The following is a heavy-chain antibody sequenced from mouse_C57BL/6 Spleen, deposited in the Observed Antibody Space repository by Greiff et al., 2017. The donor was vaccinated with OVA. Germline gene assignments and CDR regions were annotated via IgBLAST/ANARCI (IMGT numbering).Heavy chain of an antibody. CDR1: GYTFTSYW. CDR3: ASGPGSSYEGNYFDY. Sequence: QVQLQQPGTELVKPWASVKLSCKASGYTFTSYWMHWVKQRPGQGLEWIGNINPSNGGTNYNEKFKSKATLTVDKSSSTAYMQLSSLTSEDSAVYYCASGPGSSYEGNYFDYWGQGTTLTVSS. V-gene: IGHV1-53*01. CDR2: INPSNGGT. D-gene: IGHD1-1*01. J-gene: IGHJ2*01.